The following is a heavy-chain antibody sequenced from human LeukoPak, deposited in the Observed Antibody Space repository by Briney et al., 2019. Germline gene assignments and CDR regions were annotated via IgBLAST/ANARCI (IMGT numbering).Heavy chain of an antibody. D-gene: IGHD3-22*01. CDR3: ARGLTYYGDFDY. Sequence: PSETLSLTCDVYGGSFSGYYWSWIRQPPEKGLEWIGEINHSGSTNYNPSLKSRVTISVDTSKNQFSLKLSSVTAADTAVYYCARGLTYYGDFDYWGQGTLVTVSS. V-gene: IGHV4-34*01. CDR1: GGSFSGYY. J-gene: IGHJ4*02. CDR2: INHSGST.